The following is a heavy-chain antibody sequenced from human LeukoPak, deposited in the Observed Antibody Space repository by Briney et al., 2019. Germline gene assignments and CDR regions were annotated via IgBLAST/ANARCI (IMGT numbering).Heavy chain of an antibody. CDR3: ARDPGRQYSSIADV. V-gene: IGHV3-7*03. Sequence: GGSLRLSCAASGLTVTNAWMNWVRRAPGKGLEWLANIKEDGSKKYYVDSVKGRFTISRDNAKNSLYLQMDSLRAEDTAVYYCARDPGRQYSSIADVWGQGTTVTVSS. CDR1: GLTVTNAW. D-gene: IGHD6-19*01. CDR2: IKEDGSKK. J-gene: IGHJ6*02.